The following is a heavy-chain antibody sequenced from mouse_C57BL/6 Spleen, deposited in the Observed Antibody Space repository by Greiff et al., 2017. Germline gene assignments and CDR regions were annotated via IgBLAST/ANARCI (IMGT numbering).Heavy chain of an antibody. V-gene: IGHV1-4*01. D-gene: IGHD2-4*01. CDR2: INPSSGYT. CDR3: ARWDYDAWFAY. CDR1: GYTFTSYT. Sequence: QVQLKESGAELARPGASVKMSCKASGYTFTSYTMHWVKQRPGQGLEWIGYINPSSGYTKYNQKFKDKAPLTADKSSSTAYMQLSSLTSEDSAVYYCARWDYDAWFAYWGQGTLVTVSA. J-gene: IGHJ3*01.